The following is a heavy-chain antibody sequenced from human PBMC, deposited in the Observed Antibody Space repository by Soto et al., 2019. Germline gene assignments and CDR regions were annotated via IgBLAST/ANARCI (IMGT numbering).Heavy chain of an antibody. CDR2: ISSSSSYI. J-gene: IGHJ6*02. D-gene: IGHD5-12*01. CDR1: GFTFSSYS. Sequence: GGSLRLSCAASGFTFSSYSMSWVRQAPGKGLEWVSSISSSSSYIYYADSVKGRFTISRDNAKNSLYLQMNSLRAEDTAVYYCARDSPDSGYAWGLYYYGMDVWGQGTTVTVSS. V-gene: IGHV3-21*01. CDR3: ARDSPDSGYAWGLYYYGMDV.